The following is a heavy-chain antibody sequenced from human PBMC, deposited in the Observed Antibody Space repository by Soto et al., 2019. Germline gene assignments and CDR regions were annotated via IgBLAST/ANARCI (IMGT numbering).Heavy chain of an antibody. Sequence: ASETLSLTCSVSGGSISSGDYYWSWIRQPPGKGLEWIGYIYYSGSTYYNPSLKSRVTISVDTSKNQFSLKLSSVTAADTAVYYCARVGVVVAAPYYFDYWGQGTLVTVSS. J-gene: IGHJ4*02. D-gene: IGHD2-15*01. CDR1: GGSISSGDYY. CDR3: ARVGVVVAAPYYFDY. CDR2: IYYSGST. V-gene: IGHV4-30-4*01.